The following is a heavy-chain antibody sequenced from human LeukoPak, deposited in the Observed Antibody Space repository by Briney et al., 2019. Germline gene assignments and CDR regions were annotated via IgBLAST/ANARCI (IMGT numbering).Heavy chain of an antibody. D-gene: IGHD2-2*01. CDR3: AKDDEYCSSTRCHEYFQH. CDR2: ISGSGGST. Sequence: PGGSLRLSCAASGFTFSNYAMSWVRQAPGKGLEWVSAISGSGGSTYYADSVKGRFTISRDNSKNTLYLQMNSLRAEETAVYYCAKDDEYCSSTRCHEYFQHWGQGTLVTVSS. J-gene: IGHJ1*01. V-gene: IGHV3-23*01. CDR1: GFTFSNYA.